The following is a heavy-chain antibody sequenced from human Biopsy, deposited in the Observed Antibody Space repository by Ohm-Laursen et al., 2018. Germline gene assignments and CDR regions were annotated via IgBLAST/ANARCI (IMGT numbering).Heavy chain of an antibody. CDR1: GDSINSSY. J-gene: IGHJ2*01. CDR3: ARHAPSYSGSYWRYFDL. D-gene: IGHD1-26*01. Sequence: SDTLSLTCTVSGDSINSSYWSWIRQAPGKGLEWIGFISNSGNTNYNPSLKSRVTISADTSMNHLSLRLTSVTAADTAVYYCARHAPSYSGSYWRYFDLWGRGTLVTVSS. V-gene: IGHV4-59*08. CDR2: ISNSGNT.